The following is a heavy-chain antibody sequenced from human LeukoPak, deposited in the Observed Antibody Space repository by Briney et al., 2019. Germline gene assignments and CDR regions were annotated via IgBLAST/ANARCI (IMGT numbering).Heavy chain of an antibody. J-gene: IGHJ5*02. D-gene: IGHD2-2*01. CDR2: IIPIFGTA. CDR1: GYTFTTYA. V-gene: IGHV1-69*13. Sequence: ASVKVSCKASGYTFTTYAISWVRQAPGQGLEWMGGIIPIFGTANYAQKFQGRVTITADESTSTAYMELSSLRSEDTAVYYCARVGYPDIVVVPDNWFDPWGQGTLVTVSS. CDR3: ARVGYPDIVVVPDNWFDP.